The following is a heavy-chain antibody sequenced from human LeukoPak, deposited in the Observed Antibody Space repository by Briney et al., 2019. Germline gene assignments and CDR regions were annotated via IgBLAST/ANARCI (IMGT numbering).Heavy chain of an antibody. Sequence: ASVKVSCKASGYTFTSYYMHWVRQAPGQGLEWMGIINPSGGSTSYAQKFQGRVTMTRDTSTSTVYMELSSLRSEDTAVYYCARDGSRLAIFGVVISDPTGYWGQGTLVTVSS. D-gene: IGHD3-3*01. CDR2: INPSGGST. J-gene: IGHJ4*02. CDR1: GYTFTSYY. V-gene: IGHV1-46*01. CDR3: ARDGSRLAIFGVVISDPTGY.